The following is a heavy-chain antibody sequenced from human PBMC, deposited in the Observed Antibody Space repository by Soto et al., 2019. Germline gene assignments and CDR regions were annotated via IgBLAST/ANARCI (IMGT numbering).Heavy chain of an antibody. Sequence: QVQLVQSGAEVKKPGSSVKVSCKASGGTFSNYAISWVRQAPGQGLEWMGGIIPIFGTPNYSQRFQGRVSITADESTSTAYMDLTRLRSEHTAIYYCSSSSSSADTNFDSWGQGALVTVSS. CDR3: SSSSSSADTNFDS. CDR2: IIPIFGTP. D-gene: IGHD6-6*01. V-gene: IGHV1-69*01. CDR1: GGTFSNYA. J-gene: IGHJ4*02.